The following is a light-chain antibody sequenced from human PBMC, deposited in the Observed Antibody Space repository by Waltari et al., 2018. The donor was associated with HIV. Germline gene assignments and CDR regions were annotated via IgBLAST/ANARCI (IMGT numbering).Light chain of an antibody. CDR1: QSVTTY. J-gene: IGKJ4*01. V-gene: IGKV3-11*01. CDR2: DAS. Sequence: DIVLTQSTAPLSLSPGERAPLPCRASQSVTTYLAWYQQKPGQAPRLLIYDASNRASGIPARFSGSGSGTDFTLTISSLEPEDFAVYYCQQRSKWPPLTFGGGTKVEIK. CDR3: QQRSKWPPLT.